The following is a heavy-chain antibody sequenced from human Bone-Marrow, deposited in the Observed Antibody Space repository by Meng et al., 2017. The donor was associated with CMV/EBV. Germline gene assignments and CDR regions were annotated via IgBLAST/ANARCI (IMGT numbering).Heavy chain of an antibody. CDR3: ARGYASGYPF. D-gene: IGHD3-3*01. V-gene: IGHV4-34*01. CDR1: GGSFSGYY. CDR2: INHSGST. J-gene: IGHJ4*02. Sequence: SETLSLTCAVYGGSFSGYYWSWIRQPPGKGLEWIGEINHSGSTNYNPSLKSRVTISVDTSRNQFSLRLYSVTAADTAVYYCARGYASGYPFWGQGTLVTVSS.